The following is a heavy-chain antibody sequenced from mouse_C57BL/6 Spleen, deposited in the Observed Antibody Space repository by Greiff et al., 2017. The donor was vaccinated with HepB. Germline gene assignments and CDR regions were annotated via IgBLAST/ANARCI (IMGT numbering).Heavy chain of an antibody. CDR1: GYSITSGYY. CDR2: ISYDGSN. J-gene: IGHJ4*01. V-gene: IGHV3-6*01. CDR3: ARDLSYSNYAMDY. D-gene: IGHD2-5*01. Sequence: EVKLQESGPGLVKPSQSLSLTCSVTGYSITSGYYWNWIRQFPGNKLEWMGYISYDGSNNYNPSLKNRISITRDTSKNQFFLKLNSVTTEDTATYYCARDLSYSNYAMDYWGQGTSVTVSS.